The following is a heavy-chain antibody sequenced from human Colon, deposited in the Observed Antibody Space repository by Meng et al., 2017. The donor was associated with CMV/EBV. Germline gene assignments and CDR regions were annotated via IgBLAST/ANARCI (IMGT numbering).Heavy chain of an antibody. CDR1: GYTFTGYF. J-gene: IGHJ4*02. D-gene: IGHD1-26*01. V-gene: IGHV1-2*02. CDR2: INPITGGT. CDR3: ASLSGGDFDY. Sequence: QVRLGQSWAEVKKAGASVKASCKASGYTFTGYFMYWVRQAPGQGLEWLGVINPITGGTNYAQKFQGRVTMTRDTSMNTAYMELSRLRSDDTAVYYCASLSGGDFDYWGQGTLVTVSS.